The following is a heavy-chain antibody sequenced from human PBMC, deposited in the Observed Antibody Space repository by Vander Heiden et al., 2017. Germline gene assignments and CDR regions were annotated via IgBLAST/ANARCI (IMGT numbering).Heavy chain of an antibody. CDR2: FDPEDGET. D-gene: IGHD1-26*01. V-gene: IGHV1-24*01. J-gene: IGHJ4*02. CDR3: ATGRNNPWAFDY. CDR1: VYTLTDLS. Sequence: QVQLVQSGAEVKTPGASVKVSCKVSVYTLTDLSMHGVRQAPGKGLEWMGGFDPEDGETIYAQKFQGRVTMTEDTSTDTAYVELSSLRSEDTAVYYCATGRNNPWAFDYWGQGTLVTVSS.